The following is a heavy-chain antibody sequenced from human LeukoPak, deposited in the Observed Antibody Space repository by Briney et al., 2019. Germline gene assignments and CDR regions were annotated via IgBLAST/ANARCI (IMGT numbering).Heavy chain of an antibody. CDR2: ISGSGGST. D-gene: IGHD6-13*01. J-gene: IGHJ4*02. CDR1: GFTFSSYA. CDR3: AKDNKRRSWYDLFDY. Sequence: GGSLRLSCAASGFTFSSYAMSWVRQAPGKGLEWVSAISGSGGSTYFADSVKGRFTISRDNSKNTLYLQMNSLRAEDTAVYYCAKDNKRRSWYDLFDYWGQGTLVTV. V-gene: IGHV3-23*01.